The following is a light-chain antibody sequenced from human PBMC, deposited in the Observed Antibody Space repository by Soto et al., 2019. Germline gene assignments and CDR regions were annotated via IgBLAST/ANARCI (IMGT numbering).Light chain of an antibody. CDR2: DAS. V-gene: IGKV1-33*01. Sequence: DIQMTQSPSSLSASVGDRVTITCQASQDISNYLNWYQQKPGKAPKLLIYDASNLETGVPSRFSGSGSGTDFTFTISSLQPEDIATYYCQQYANLPPLTFVGGTKVEIK. CDR3: QQYANLPPLT. J-gene: IGKJ4*01. CDR1: QDISNY.